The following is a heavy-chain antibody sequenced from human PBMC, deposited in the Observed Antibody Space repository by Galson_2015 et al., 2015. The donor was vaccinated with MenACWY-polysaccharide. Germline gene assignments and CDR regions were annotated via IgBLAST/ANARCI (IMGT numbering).Heavy chain of an antibody. Sequence: SLRLSCAASGFTFSSYGMSWVRQAPGKGLEWVSSISGSGGSTFYADSVKGRFTISRDNSKNTLSLQVNSLRAEDTAKYYCAKDPLDSSGYTRGSVFDLWSRGTLVTVSS. V-gene: IGHV3-23*01. CDR1: GFTFSSYG. CDR3: AKDPLDSSGYTRGSVFDL. CDR2: ISGSGGST. D-gene: IGHD3-22*01. J-gene: IGHJ2*01.